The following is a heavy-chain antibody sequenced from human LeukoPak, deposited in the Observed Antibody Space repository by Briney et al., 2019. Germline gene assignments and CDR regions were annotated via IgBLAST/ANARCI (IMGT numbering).Heavy chain of an antibody. J-gene: IGHJ6*02. CDR3: ARDSSSWYSGAVGYYYGMDV. CDR1: GFTFSSYA. V-gene: IGHV3-64*04. Sequence: GGSLRLSCSASGFTFSSYAMHWVRQAPGKGLEYVSAISSNGGSTYYADSVKGRFTISRDNSKNTLYLQMNSLRAEDTAVYYCARDSSSWYSGAVGYYYGMDVWGQGTTVTVSS. D-gene: IGHD6-13*01. CDR2: ISSNGGST.